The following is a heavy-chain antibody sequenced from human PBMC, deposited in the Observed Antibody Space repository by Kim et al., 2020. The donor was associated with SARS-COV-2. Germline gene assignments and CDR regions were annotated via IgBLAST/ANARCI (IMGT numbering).Heavy chain of an antibody. Sequence: SLKSRVTISVDKSKNQFSLKLSSVTAADTAVYYCARYAMIVVVMTNAFDIWGQGTMVTVSS. V-gene: IGHV4-4*02. CDR3: ARYAMIVVVMTNAFDI. J-gene: IGHJ3*02. D-gene: IGHD3-22*01.